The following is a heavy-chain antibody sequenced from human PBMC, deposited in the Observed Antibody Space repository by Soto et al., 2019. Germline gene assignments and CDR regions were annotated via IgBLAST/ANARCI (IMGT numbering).Heavy chain of an antibody. CDR3: ARSQGSSTSLEIYYYYYYGMDV. V-gene: IGHV1-69*01. J-gene: IGHJ6*02. CDR2: IIPISGTA. D-gene: IGHD2-2*01. CDR1: GGTFSSYA. Sequence: VQLVQSGAEVKKPGSSVKVSCKASGGTFSSYAISWVRQAPGQGLEWMGGIIPISGTANYAQKFQGRVTITADESTSTAYMELSSVRSEDTAVYYCARSQGSSTSLEIYYYYYYGMDVWGQGTTVTVSS.